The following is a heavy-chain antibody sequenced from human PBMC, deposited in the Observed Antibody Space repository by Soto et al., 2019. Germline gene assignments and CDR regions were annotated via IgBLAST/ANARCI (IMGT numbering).Heavy chain of an antibody. Sequence: PSETLSLTCTVSGASISSSRSYWGWVRQPPGKGLEWIVSFYYTGGTYSTYYNPSLKSRVTISVDTSKRQFSLNLRSVTAADTAVYYCASPRQGNYDFLSGYYALDYWGQGTLVTVS. D-gene: IGHD3-3*01. J-gene: IGHJ4*02. V-gene: IGHV4-39*01. CDR2: FYYTGGT. CDR1: GASISSSRSY. CDR3: ASPRQGNYDFLSGYYALDY.